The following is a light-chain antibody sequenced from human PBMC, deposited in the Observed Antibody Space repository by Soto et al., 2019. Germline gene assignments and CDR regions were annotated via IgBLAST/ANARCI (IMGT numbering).Light chain of an antibody. CDR3: CSYEGGYFFEVI. CDR1: SSDVDDYNF. J-gene: IGLJ2*01. V-gene: IGLV2-11*01. Sequence: QSALTQPRSVSGSPGQSVTISCTGTSSDVDDYNFVSWYQQHPGTAPKLMIYDVTKRPSGVPGRFSGSRSGNTASLTISGLQIEDEAHYYCCSYEGGYFFEVIFGGGTQLTVL. CDR2: DVT.